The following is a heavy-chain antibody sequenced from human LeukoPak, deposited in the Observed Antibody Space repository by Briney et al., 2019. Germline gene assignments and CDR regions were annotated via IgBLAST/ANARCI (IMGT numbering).Heavy chain of an antibody. CDR3: ARAPRIAARPYYFDY. Sequence: GASVKVSCKASGYTFTGYYMHWVRQAPGQGLEWMGWINPNSGGTNYAQKFQGWVTMTRDTSISTAYMELSRLRSDDTAVYYCARAPRIAARPYYFDYWGQGTLVTVSS. J-gene: IGHJ4*02. CDR1: GYTFTGYY. CDR2: INPNSGGT. V-gene: IGHV1-2*04. D-gene: IGHD6-6*01.